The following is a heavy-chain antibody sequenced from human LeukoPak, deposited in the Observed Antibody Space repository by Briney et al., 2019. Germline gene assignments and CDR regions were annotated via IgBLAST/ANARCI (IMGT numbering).Heavy chain of an antibody. CDR2: INGDASEK. Sequence: PGGSLRLSCAASGFTFGSDGMSWVRQVPGKGLEWVANINGDASEKNYVDSVRGRFTIFRDNVKNSLYLQMNSLRAEDTALYYCARDHSGYGNWGQGTLVTVSS. CDR1: GFTFGSDG. J-gene: IGHJ4*02. D-gene: IGHD5-12*01. V-gene: IGHV3-7*04. CDR3: ARDHSGYGN.